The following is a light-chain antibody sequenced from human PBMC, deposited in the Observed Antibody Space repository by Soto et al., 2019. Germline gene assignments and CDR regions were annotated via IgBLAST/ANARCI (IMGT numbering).Light chain of an antibody. Sequence: EILFTQAPGTLSLSPRERATLSSRASQSVSSTSLAWYQQKPGQAPRLLIYGASTRATGIPDRFSGSGSGTDFTLTISRLEPEDFAVYYCHQYDNAPQTYGQGTKVDIK. CDR3: HQYDNAPQT. J-gene: IGKJ2*01. V-gene: IGKV3-20*01. CDR2: GAS. CDR1: QSVSSTS.